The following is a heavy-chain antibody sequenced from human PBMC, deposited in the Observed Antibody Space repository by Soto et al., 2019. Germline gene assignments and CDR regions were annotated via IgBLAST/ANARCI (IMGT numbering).Heavy chain of an antibody. CDR2: ISGSGGST. D-gene: IGHD4-17*01. J-gene: IGHJ4*02. V-gene: IGHV3-23*01. Sequence: GGSLRLSCAASGFTFSSYAMSWVRQAPGKGLEWVSAISGSGGSTYYADSVKGRFTISRDNSKNTLYLQKNSLRAEVTAVYYCASSPVYGDYGGFDYWGQGTLVTVSS. CDR3: ASSPVYGDYGGFDY. CDR1: GFTFSSYA.